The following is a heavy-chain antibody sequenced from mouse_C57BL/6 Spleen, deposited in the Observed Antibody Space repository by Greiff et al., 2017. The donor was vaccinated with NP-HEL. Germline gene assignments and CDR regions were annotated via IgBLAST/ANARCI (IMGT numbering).Heavy chain of an antibody. CDR3: ARDRLGRLAWFAY. CDR1: GFTFSSYA. V-gene: IGHV5-4*01. J-gene: IGHJ3*01. Sequence: EVHLVESGGGLVKPGGSLKLSCAASGFTFSSYAMSWVRQTPEKRLEWVATISDGGSYTYYPDNVKGRFTISRDNAKNNLYLQMSHLKSEDTAMYYCARDRLGRLAWFAYWGQGTLVTVSA. D-gene: IGHD4-1*01. CDR2: ISDGGSYT.